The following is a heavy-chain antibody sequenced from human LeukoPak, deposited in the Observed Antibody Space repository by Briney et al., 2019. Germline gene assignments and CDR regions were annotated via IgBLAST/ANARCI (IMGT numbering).Heavy chain of an antibody. CDR2: VIPIFDTA. Sequence: GSSVKVSCKASGGTFNRHAVSWVGQAPGQGLEWMGRVIPIFDTANYAQKFQGRVTITADESTGTAYMEVSSLRFEDTAIYYCARENHIRGDSGYVSFDPWGQGTLVTVSA. J-gene: IGHJ5*02. D-gene: IGHD5-12*01. V-gene: IGHV1-69*15. CDR1: GGTFNRHA. CDR3: ARENHIRGDSGYVSFDP.